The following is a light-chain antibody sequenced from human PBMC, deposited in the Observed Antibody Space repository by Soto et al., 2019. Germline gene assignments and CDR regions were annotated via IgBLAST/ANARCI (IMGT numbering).Light chain of an antibody. V-gene: IGKV1-5*01. J-gene: IGKJ2*01. CDR3: QQYRAYSEYT. CDR2: DAS. CDR1: QSISSW. Sequence: DIQMTQSPSTLSASVGDRVTITCRASQSISSWLAWYQQKPGKAPKLLIYDASTLGGGVPSRFSGSAAGTEFTPTTSCLPPEDFATCLCQQYRAYSEYTFGQGTKLEIK.